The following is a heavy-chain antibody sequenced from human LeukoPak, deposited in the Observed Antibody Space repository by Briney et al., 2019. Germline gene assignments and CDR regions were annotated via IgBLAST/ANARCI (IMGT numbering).Heavy chain of an antibody. CDR2: ISAYNGNT. Sequence: GASVKASCKASGYTFTSYCISWGRQAPRQGLEWMGWISAYNGNTNYAQKLQGCVTMTTDTSTSRAYMELRSLRTDDPAVYYCARAFAAVTGRIDYWGQGTLVTVSS. CDR1: GYTFTSYC. V-gene: IGHV1-18*01. CDR3: ARAFAAVTGRIDY. D-gene: IGHD6-13*01. J-gene: IGHJ4*02.